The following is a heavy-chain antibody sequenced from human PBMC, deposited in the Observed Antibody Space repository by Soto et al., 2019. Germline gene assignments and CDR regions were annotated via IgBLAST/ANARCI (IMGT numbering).Heavy chain of an antibody. J-gene: IGHJ6*02. V-gene: IGHV3-53*01. D-gene: IGHD3-10*01. CDR1: GFTVRSNY. CDR2: IYSGGTT. CDR3: ARDRHRFGESLPYGMDV. Sequence: GGSLRLSCAASGFTVRSNYMSWVRQAPGKGLEWVSTIYSGGTTYYADSVKGRFTISRDNSKNMLYLQLNSLRAEDTAVYYCARDRHRFGESLPYGMDVWGQGTTVTVSS.